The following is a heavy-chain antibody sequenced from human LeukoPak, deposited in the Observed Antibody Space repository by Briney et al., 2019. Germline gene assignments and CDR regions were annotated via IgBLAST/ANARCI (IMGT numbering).Heavy chain of an antibody. CDR3: ARDRSLRSGWSVGD. J-gene: IGHJ4*02. V-gene: IGHV3-21*01. CDR2: ISSSSSYI. CDR1: GFTFGSYS. D-gene: IGHD6-19*01. Sequence: GGSLRLSCAASGFTFGSYSMNWVRQAPGKGLEWVSSISSSSSYIYYADSVKGRFTISRDNAKNSLYLQMNSLRAEDTAVYYCARDRSLRSGWSVGDWGQGTLVTVSS.